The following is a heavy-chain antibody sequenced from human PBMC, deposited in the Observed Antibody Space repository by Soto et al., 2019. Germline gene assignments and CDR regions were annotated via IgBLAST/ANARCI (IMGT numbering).Heavy chain of an antibody. Sequence: PGGSLRLSCAASGFAFSSYVLHWVRRAPGKGPEWVSAIGTGGDTYYADSVMGRFTISRDNAKKSLYLQMNSLIAEDMAVYYCARESITSPAGDAFDIWGQGTMVTVSS. V-gene: IGHV3-13*01. CDR1: GFAFSSYV. CDR2: IGTGGDT. D-gene: IGHD3-16*01. J-gene: IGHJ3*02. CDR3: ARESITSPAGDAFDI.